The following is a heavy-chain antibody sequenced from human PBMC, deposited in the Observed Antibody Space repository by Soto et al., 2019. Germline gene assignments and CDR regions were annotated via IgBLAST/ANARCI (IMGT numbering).Heavy chain of an antibody. V-gene: IGHV3-30-3*01. J-gene: IGHJ3*02. D-gene: IGHD3-22*01. CDR1: GFTFSSYA. CDR2: ISYDGSNK. CDR3: ARGLRRGHTMIVVVIGAFDI. Sequence: HPGGSLRLSCAASGFTFSSYAMHWVRQAPGKGLEWVAVISYDGSNKYYADSVKGRFTISRDNSKNTLYLQMNSLRAEDTAVYYCARGLRRGHTMIVVVIGAFDIWGQGTMVTVSS.